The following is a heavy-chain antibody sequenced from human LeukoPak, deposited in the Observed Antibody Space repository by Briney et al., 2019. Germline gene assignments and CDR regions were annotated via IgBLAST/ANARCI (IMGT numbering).Heavy chain of an antibody. CDR1: GYTFTFYY. CDR3: ARYRSYSSSWGLDY. CDR2: INPSGDNT. D-gene: IGHD6-13*01. J-gene: IGHJ4*02. V-gene: IGHV1-46*01. Sequence: ASVKVSCKASGYTFTFYYIYWVRQAPGQGLEWMGIINPSGDNTSYAQRFQGRVTMTRDMSTSTVYMELSSLRSEDTAVYYCARYRSYSSSWGLDYWGQGTLVTVSS.